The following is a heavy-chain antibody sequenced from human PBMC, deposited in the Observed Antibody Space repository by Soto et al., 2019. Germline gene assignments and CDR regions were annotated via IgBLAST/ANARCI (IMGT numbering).Heavy chain of an antibody. D-gene: IGHD6-13*01. CDR1: GGSISSYY. CDR3: ARGGLYSSSWYDWFDP. CDR2: IYYSGST. J-gene: IGHJ5*02. V-gene: IGHV4-59*01. Sequence: PSEPLSLTCTVSGGSISSYYWSWIRQPPGKGLEWIGYIYYSGSTNYNPSLKSRVTISVDTSKNQFSLKLSSVTAADTAVYYCARGGLYSSSWYDWFDPWGQGTMVTVSS.